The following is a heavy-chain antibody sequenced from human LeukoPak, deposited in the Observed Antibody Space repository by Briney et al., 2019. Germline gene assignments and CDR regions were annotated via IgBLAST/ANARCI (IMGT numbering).Heavy chain of an antibody. CDR2: ISYDGSNK. Sequence: GRSLRLSCAASGFTFSSYAMHWVRQAPGKGLEWVAVISYDGSNKYYADSVKGRFTISRDNSKNTLYLQMNSLRAEDTAVYYCARVRRSGWYELGYWGQGTLVTVSS. CDR3: ARVRRSGWYELGY. J-gene: IGHJ4*02. CDR1: GFTFSSYA. V-gene: IGHV3-30-3*01. D-gene: IGHD6-19*01.